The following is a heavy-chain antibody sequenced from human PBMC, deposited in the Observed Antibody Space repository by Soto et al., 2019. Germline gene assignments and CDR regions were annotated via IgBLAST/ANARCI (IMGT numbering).Heavy chain of an antibody. CDR2: INHSGST. CDR3: ARGGSPGGDCYSCWFDP. V-gene: IGHV4-34*01. CDR1: GGSFSGYY. D-gene: IGHD2-21*02. Sequence: SETLSLTCAVYGGSFSGYYWSWIRQPPGKGLEWIGEINHSGSTNYNPSLKSRVTISVDTSKNQFSLKLSSVTAVDTAVYYCARGGSPGGDCYSCWFDPWGQGTLVTVSS. J-gene: IGHJ5*02.